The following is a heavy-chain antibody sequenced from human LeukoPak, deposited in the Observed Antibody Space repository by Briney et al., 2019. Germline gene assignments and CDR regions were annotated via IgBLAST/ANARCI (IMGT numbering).Heavy chain of an antibody. V-gene: IGHV4-59*01. J-gene: IGHJ4*02. CDR1: GGSISSYY. CDR2: IYYSGST. Sequence: PSETLSLTCTVSGGSISSYYWSWIRQPPGKGLEWIGYIYYSGSTNYNPSLKSRVTISVDTSKNQFSLKLSSVTAADTAVYYCAREADYGDYVGYFDSWGQGTLVTVSS. CDR3: AREADYGDYVGYFDS. D-gene: IGHD4-17*01.